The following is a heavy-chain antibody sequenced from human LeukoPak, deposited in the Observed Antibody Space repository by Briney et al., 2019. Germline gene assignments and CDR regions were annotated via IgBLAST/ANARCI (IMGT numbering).Heavy chain of an antibody. J-gene: IGHJ4*02. D-gene: IGHD2-15*01. CDR3: TKDSGGGISSGSTFDY. CDR2: INWNGDRT. Sequence: PGGSLRLSCAASGFTFDDFAMHWVRQAPGKGLEWVTGINWNGDRTVYADSVRGRFTIDRDNSKNFLYLEMNSLRPDDTALYFCTKDSGGGISSGSTFDYWGLGTLVTVSS. CDR1: GFTFDDFA. V-gene: IGHV3-9*01.